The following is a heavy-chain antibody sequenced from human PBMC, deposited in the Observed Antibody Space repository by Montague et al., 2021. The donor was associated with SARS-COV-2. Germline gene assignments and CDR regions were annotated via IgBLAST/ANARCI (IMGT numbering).Heavy chain of an antibody. V-gene: IGHV3-21*01. J-gene: IGHJ5*02. Sequence: SLRLSCAASGFTFSSYSMNWVRQAPGKGLEWVSSISSSSSNKYSADAEKGRFTISSDNAKNSLYLQMNSLRAEDTAVYYCARDPSTIFGVVTLPWGQGTLVTVSS. CDR2: ISSSSSNK. CDR1: GFTFSSYS. CDR3: ARDPSTIFGVVTLP. D-gene: IGHD3-3*01.